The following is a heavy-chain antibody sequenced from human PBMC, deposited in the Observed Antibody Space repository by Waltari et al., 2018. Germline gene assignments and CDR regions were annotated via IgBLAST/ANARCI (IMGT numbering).Heavy chain of an antibody. CDR1: GYSFTNYA. V-gene: IGHV1-3*01. D-gene: IGHD6-25*01. J-gene: IGHJ5*02. CDR3: AKSGAAPPGNWFDT. Sequence: QDQLVQSGAEVKNPGASVKVSCKASGYSFTNYAIHWVRQAPGQRLEWMGWTNAGNGNTKISQKFQGKVSITRDTAASIAYMDLISLSSEDTAVYYCAKSGAAPPGNWFDTWGQGTLVTVSS. CDR2: TNAGNGNT.